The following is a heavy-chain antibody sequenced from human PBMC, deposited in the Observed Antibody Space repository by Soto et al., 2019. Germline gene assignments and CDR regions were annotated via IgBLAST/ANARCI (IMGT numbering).Heavy chain of an antibody. CDR2: ISGGGDTT. CDR1: GFTFNNYA. CDR3: AKARGGSGSLTPPVDF. J-gene: IGHJ4*02. D-gene: IGHD3-10*01. V-gene: IGHV3-23*01. Sequence: EVQLLESGGGLVQPGGSLRLSCAASGFTFNNYAMTWVRQAPGKGLEWVSAISGGGDTTSYADSVKGRFTVSRDGSKNTLYLQTSRLRAEDTALYYCAKARGGSGSLTPPVDFWGQGTLVTVSS.